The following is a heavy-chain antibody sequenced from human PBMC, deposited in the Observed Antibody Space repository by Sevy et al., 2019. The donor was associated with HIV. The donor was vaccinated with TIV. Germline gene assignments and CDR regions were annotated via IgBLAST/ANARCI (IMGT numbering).Heavy chain of an antibody. CDR3: ARGDSSSANNWFDP. V-gene: IGHV6-1*01. J-gene: IGHJ5*02. CDR1: GDSVSSNSAA. Sequence: SQTLSLTCAISGDSVSSNSAAWNWIRQSPSRGLEWLGRTYYRSKGYNDYAVSVKSRITINPDTSKNQFSLQLNSVTPDDTAVYYCARGDSSSANNWFDPWGQGTLVTVSS. CDR2: TYYRSKGYN. D-gene: IGHD6-6*01.